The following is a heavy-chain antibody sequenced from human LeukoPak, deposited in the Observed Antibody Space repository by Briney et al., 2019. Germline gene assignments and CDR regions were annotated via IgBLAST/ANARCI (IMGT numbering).Heavy chain of an antibody. CDR3: TRHPDWS. CDR2: SQSKAKSYAT. Sequence: GGSLRLSCAASGFTFSASAMHWVRQAPGKGLEGVGRSQSKAKSYATAYAASVKGRFTISRDDSKNTAYLQMNSLKTEDTAVYYCTRHPDWSWGQGTLVTVSS. CDR1: GFTFSASA. J-gene: IGHJ5*02. V-gene: IGHV3-73*01. D-gene: IGHD2-21*01.